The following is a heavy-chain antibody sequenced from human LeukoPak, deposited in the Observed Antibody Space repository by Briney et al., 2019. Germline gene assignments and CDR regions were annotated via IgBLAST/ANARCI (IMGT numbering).Heavy chain of an antibody. V-gene: IGHV1-8*01. J-gene: IGHJ6*04. D-gene: IGHD3-10*01. CDR2: MNPISANG. Sequence: ASVKVSCKASGYTFSSYDINWVRQATGQGLEWMGWMNPISANGGYAQKFQGRVTMTRDISISTAYMELSSLRSDDTAVYYCARGWFGELHAMDVWGKGTTVTISS. CDR3: ARGWFGELHAMDV. CDR1: GYTFSSYD.